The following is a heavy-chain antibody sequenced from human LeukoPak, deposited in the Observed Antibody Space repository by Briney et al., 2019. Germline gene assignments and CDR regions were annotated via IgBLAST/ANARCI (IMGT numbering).Heavy chain of an antibody. CDR3: ARIPVAGNKDY. CDR2: INPSGGST. V-gene: IGHV1-46*01. Sequence: ASVKVSCKASGYTFTSYYMHWVRQAPGQGLEWMGIINPSGGSTSYAQKFQGRVTMTRDTSTSTVYMELGSLRSEDTAVYYCARIPVAGNKDYWGQGTLVTVSS. CDR1: GYTFTSYY. J-gene: IGHJ4*02. D-gene: IGHD6-19*01.